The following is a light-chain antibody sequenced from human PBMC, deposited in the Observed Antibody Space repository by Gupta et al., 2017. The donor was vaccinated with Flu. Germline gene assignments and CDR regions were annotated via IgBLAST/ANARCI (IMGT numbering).Light chain of an antibody. CDR3: SSYTSRSTDV. CDR1: NTDIGTYNS. J-gene: IGLJ1*01. V-gene: IGLV2-14*01. CDR2: EVS. Sequence: QSALTQPASVSGSTGQAITISCTGSNTDIGTYNSVSWYQQHPGTAPKVLIFEVSNRPSGVSNRFSGSKSGNTASLTISGLQPEDEADYYCSSYTSRSTDVFGSGTKVTVL.